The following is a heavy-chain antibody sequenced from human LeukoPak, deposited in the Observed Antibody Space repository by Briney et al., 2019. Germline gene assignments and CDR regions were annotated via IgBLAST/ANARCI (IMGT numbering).Heavy chain of an antibody. CDR1: GGSISSYY. CDR3: VGSAAKYFDY. Sequence: TSETLSLTCTVSGGSISSYYWSWIRQPPGKGLEWIGYIYYSGSTNYNPSLKSRVTISVDTSKNQFSLKLSSVTAADTAVYYCVGSAAKYFDYWGQGTLVTVSS. CDR2: IYYSGST. D-gene: IGHD2-15*01. V-gene: IGHV4-59*12. J-gene: IGHJ4*02.